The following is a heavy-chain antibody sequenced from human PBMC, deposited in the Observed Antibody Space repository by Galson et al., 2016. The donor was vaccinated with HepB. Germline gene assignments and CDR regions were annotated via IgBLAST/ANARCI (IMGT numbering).Heavy chain of an antibody. Sequence: SLRLSCAASGFTFDDYTMHWVRQAPGKGLEWVSLITWDGGSTYYTDSVKGRFTISRDNSKNSLYLQMNSLRIEDTALFYCARDTGTGPSFYFDYWGQGTLVTVSA. V-gene: IGHV3-43*01. CDR2: ITWDGGST. CDR1: GFTFDDYT. J-gene: IGHJ4*02. D-gene: IGHD6-13*01. CDR3: ARDTGTGPSFYFDY.